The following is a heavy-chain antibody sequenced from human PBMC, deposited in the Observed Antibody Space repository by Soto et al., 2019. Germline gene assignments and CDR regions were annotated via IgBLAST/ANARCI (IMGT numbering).Heavy chain of an antibody. Sequence: ASVKVSCKTSGYTFTDYFIHWVRQAPGQGLEWMGWINPNSGDTNYAPKFQGRVTMTTDTSISTAYMELSRLRSDDTAVCYCARGSVVAARPLNFDYWGQGTLVTVSS. D-gene: IGHD2-15*01. CDR2: INPNSGDT. V-gene: IGHV1-2*02. CDR1: GYTFTDYF. J-gene: IGHJ4*02. CDR3: ARGSVVAARPLNFDY.